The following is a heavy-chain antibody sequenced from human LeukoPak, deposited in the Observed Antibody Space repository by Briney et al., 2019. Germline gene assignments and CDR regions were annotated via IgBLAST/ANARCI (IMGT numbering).Heavy chain of an antibody. D-gene: IGHD3-22*01. CDR3: ANDLTYYYDSSGYYSEYFQH. CDR1: GFTFSSYA. V-gene: IGHV3-23*01. Sequence: GGSLRLSCAASGFTFSSYAMSWVRQAPGKGLEWVSAISGSGGSTYYADSVKGRFTISRDNSKNTLYLQMNSLRAEDTAVYYYANDLTYYYDSSGYYSEYFQHWGQGTLVTVSS. J-gene: IGHJ1*01. CDR2: ISGSGGST.